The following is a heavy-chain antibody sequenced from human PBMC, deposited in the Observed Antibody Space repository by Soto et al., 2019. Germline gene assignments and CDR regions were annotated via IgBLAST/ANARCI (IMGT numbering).Heavy chain of an antibody. Sequence: QVQLQQWGAGLLKPSETLSLTCAVYGGSFSGYYWSWIRQPPGKGLEWIGEINHSGSTNYNPSLKRRVTISVDTSKNQFSLKLSSVTAADTAVYYCGRTYCSSTSCYDYWGQGTLVTVSS. CDR1: GGSFSGYY. D-gene: IGHD2-2*01. CDR2: INHSGST. J-gene: IGHJ4*02. CDR3: GRTYCSSTSCYDY. V-gene: IGHV4-34*01.